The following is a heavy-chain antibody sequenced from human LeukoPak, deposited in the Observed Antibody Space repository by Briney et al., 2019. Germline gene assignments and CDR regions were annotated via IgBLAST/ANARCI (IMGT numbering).Heavy chain of an antibody. CDR3: ARAAAVAVDR. CDR1: GGSISSGSYY. Sequence: SETLSLTCTVSGGSISSGSYYWSWIRQPAGKGLEWIGRIYTSGSTTYSPSLESRVTISVDTSKNQFSLKLSSVTAADTAVYYCARAAAVAVDRWGQGTLVTVSS. CDR2: IYTSGST. V-gene: IGHV4-61*02. D-gene: IGHD6-19*01. J-gene: IGHJ5*02.